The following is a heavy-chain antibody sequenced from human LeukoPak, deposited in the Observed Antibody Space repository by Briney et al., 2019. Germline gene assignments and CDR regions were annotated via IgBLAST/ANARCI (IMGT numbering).Heavy chain of an antibody. V-gene: IGHV4-34*01. J-gene: IGHJ6*02. CDR2: INHSGST. CDR1: GGSFSGYY. CDR3: ARGRGIAVYYYYGMDV. D-gene: IGHD6-19*01. Sequence: PSETLSLTCAVYGGSFSGYYWSWIRQPPGKGLEWIGEINHSGSTNYNPSLKSRVTISVDTSKNQFSLKLSSVTAADTAVYYCARGRGIAVYYYYGMDVWGQGTTVTVSS.